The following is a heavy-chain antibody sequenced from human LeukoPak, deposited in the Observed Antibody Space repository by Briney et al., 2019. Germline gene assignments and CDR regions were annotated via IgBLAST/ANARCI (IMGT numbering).Heavy chain of an antibody. CDR1: GFTLRNYG. Sequence: PVGSLRLSCVASGFTLRNYGMHWVRQAPGKGLEWVAVLWRDGTNNFYADSVKGRFRFSRDNSKDILYLQMNSLRAEDTAVYYCAKEYEIFVGAFDIWGQGTMVTVSS. CDR2: LWRDGTNN. V-gene: IGHV3-33*06. D-gene: IGHD3-9*01. J-gene: IGHJ3*02. CDR3: AKEYEIFVGAFDI.